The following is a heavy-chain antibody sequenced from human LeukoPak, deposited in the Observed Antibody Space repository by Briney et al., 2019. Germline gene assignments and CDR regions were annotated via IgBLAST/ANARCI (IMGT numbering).Heavy chain of an antibody. D-gene: IGHD4-17*01. V-gene: IGHV4-39*07. CDR3: ARDRGGYGDTPFDY. Sequence: SETLSLTCTVSGGSIISSSYYWGWIRQPPGKGLEWIGSIYYSGSTYYNPSLKSRVTISVDTSKNQFSLKLSSVTAADTAVYYCARDRGGYGDTPFDYWGQGTLVTVSS. J-gene: IGHJ4*02. CDR2: IYYSGST. CDR1: GGSIISSSYY.